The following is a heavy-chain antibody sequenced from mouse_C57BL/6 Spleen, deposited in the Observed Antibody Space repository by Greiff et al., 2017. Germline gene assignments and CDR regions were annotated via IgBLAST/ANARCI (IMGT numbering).Heavy chain of an antibody. CDR2: IYPRDGST. CDR1: GYTFTDHT. Sequence: QVQLQQSDAELVKPGASVKISCKVSGYTFTDHTIHWMKQRPEQGLEWIGYIYPRDGSTKYNEKFKGKATLTADKSSSTAYMQLNSLTSEDSAVYVCARQGYGSSYPWYFDVWGTGTTVTVSS. V-gene: IGHV1-78*01. D-gene: IGHD1-1*01. CDR3: ARQGYGSSYPWYFDV. J-gene: IGHJ1*03.